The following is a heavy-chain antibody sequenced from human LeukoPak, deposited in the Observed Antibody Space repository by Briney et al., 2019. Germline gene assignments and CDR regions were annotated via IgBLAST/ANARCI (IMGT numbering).Heavy chain of an antibody. CDR3: ARDLSSVVDY. D-gene: IGHD3-16*02. V-gene: IGHV4-59*12. CDR2: IFYSGST. J-gene: IGHJ4*02. CDR1: GGSISSYY. Sequence: SETLSLTCTVSGGSISSYYWSWIRQPPGKGLEWIGYIFYSGSTNYNPSLKSRVTISVDTSKNQFSLKLSSVTAEDTAVYYCARDLSSVVDYWGQGTLVTVSS.